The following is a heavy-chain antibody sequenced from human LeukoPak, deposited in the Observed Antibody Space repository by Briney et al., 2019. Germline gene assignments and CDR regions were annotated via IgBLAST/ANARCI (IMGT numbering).Heavy chain of an antibody. J-gene: IGHJ2*01. CDR2: TSAYNGNT. Sequence: ASVKVSCKASGYTFTSYGISWVRQAPGQGLEWMGWTSAYNGNTNYAQKLQGRVTMTTDTSTSTAYMELRSLRSDDTAVYYCARDRRNYDSSGKPSYFDPWGRGTLVTVSS. D-gene: IGHD3-22*01. CDR1: GYTFTSYG. V-gene: IGHV1-18*01. CDR3: ARDRRNYDSSGKPSYFDP.